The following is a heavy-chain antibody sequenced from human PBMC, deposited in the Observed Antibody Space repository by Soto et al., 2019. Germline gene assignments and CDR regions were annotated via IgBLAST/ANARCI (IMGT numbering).Heavy chain of an antibody. CDR2: ISGDSGSS. CDR1: GFTFEAYS. J-gene: IGHJ3*01. CDR3: TKRRSARPGFDAFDL. Sequence: GGSLRLSWAASGFTFEAYSLPWVRQLPGKGLEWVAGISGDSGSSGYADSVRGRFTVSRDNAKNSLFLQMSSLSPEDTALYYCTKRRSARPGFDAFDLWGQGTMVTVSS. V-gene: IGHV3-9*01.